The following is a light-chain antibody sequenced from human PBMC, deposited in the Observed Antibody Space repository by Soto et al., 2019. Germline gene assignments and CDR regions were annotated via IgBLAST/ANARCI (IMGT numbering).Light chain of an antibody. J-gene: IGKJ1*01. CDR2: GAS. CDR3: QEYGSSRWT. V-gene: IGKV3-20*01. Sequence: EIVLTQSPGTLSLSPGERATLSCRASQSVSSYSLAWYQQKPGQAPRLLIYGASSRATGIPDRFSGSGSGTDFTLTISRLEPEDFAVYYCQEYGSSRWTFGQGTKVDI. CDR1: QSVSSYS.